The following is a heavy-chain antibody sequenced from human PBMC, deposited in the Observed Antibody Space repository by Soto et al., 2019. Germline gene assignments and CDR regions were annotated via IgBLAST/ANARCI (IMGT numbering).Heavy chain of an antibody. CDR3: AKGSHYDILTGYYPGYYFDY. V-gene: IGHV3-23*01. CDR2: ISGSGGST. Sequence: EVQLLESGGGLVQPGGSLRLSCAASGFTFSSYAMSWVRQAPGKGLEWVSAISGSGGSTYYADSVKGRFTISRDNSKNTLYLQMNSLRAEDMAVYYCAKGSHYDILTGYYPGYYFDYWGQGTLVTVSS. J-gene: IGHJ4*02. D-gene: IGHD3-9*01. CDR1: GFTFSSYA.